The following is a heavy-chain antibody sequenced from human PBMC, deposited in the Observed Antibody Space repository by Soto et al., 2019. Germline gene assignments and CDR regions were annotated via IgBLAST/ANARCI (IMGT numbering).Heavy chain of an antibody. CDR2: IYTSGST. J-gene: IGHJ4*02. Sequence: LSLTCTVSAGSISSYYWSWIRQPAGKGLEWIGRIYTSGSTNYNPSIKSRVTMSVDTSKNQFSLKLSSVTAADTAVYYCARDKDDWFYFDYWGQGTLVTVSS. D-gene: IGHD3-3*01. CDR3: ARDKDDWFYFDY. V-gene: IGHV4-4*07. CDR1: AGSISSYY.